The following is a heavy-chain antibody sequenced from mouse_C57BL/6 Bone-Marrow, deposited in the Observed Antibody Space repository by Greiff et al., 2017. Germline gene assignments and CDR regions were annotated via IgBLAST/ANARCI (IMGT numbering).Heavy chain of an antibody. CDR1: GYTFTSYW. D-gene: IGHD1-1*01. Sequence: QVQLQQPGAELVRPGTSVKLSCKASGYTFTSYWMHWVKQRPGQGLEWIGVIDPSDSYTNYNQKFKGKATLTVDTSSSTAYMQLSSLTSEDSAVYYCARHYYYYGSSYFDDWGQGTTLTVSS. CDR3: ARHYYYYGSSYFDD. V-gene: IGHV1-59*01. J-gene: IGHJ2*01. CDR2: IDPSDSYT.